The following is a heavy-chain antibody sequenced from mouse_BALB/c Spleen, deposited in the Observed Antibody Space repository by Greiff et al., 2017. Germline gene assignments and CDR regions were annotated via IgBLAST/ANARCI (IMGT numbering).Heavy chain of an antibody. CDR1: GFTFSSFG. D-gene: IGHD4-1*02. J-gene: IGHJ1*01. Sequence: EVQRVESGGGLVQPGGSRKLSCAASGFTFSSFGMHWVRQAPEKGLEWVAYISSGSSTIYYADTVKGRFTISRDNPKNTLFLQMTSLRSEDTAMYYCAREGATGTSYFDVWGAGTTVTVSS. CDR3: AREGATGTSYFDV. CDR2: ISSGSSTI. V-gene: IGHV5-17*02.